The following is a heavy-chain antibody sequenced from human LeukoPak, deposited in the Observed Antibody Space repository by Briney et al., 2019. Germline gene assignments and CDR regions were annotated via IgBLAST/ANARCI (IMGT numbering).Heavy chain of an antibody. CDR1: GGSFSGYY. Sequence: PSETLSLTCAVYGGSFSGYYWSWIRQPPGKGLEWIGEINHSGSTNYNPSLKSRVTISVDTYKNQFSLKLNSVTAADTAVYYCARHVSSMVRGLMYFDYWGQGTLVTVSS. CDR3: ARHVSSMVRGLMYFDY. CDR2: INHSGST. V-gene: IGHV4-34*01. D-gene: IGHD3-10*01. J-gene: IGHJ4*02.